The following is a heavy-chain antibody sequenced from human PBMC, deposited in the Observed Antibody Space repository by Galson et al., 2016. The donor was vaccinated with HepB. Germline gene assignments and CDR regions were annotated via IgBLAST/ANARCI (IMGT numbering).Heavy chain of an antibody. D-gene: IGHD4/OR15-4a*01. CDR1: GFSFSNYE. CDR2: ISGSGAKT. CDR3: VKAIPDANYISGCDY. V-gene: IGHV3-23*01. J-gene: IGHJ4*02. Sequence: SLRLSCAASGFSFSNYEMSWARQAPGKGPEWVSTISGSGAKTYYADSVKGRSTISRDNPENTVYLQMDSLKVEDTAIYYCVKAIPDANYISGCDYWGQGTLVTVSS.